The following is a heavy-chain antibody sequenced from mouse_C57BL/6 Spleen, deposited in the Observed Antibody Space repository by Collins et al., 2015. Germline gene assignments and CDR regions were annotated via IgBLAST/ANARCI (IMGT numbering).Heavy chain of an antibody. CDR1: GYTFTSYW. J-gene: IGHJ4*01. CDR3: ARGHVSSYYGRSYDMDY. CDR2: IYPGSGST. Sequence: QVQLQQPGAELVKPGASVKMSCKASGYTFTSYWITWVKQRPGQGLEWIGDIYPGSGSTNYNEKFKSKATLTVDTSSSTAYMQLSSLTSEDSAVYYCARGHVSSYYGRSYDMDYWGQGTSVTVSS. V-gene: IGHV1-55*01. D-gene: IGHD1-2*01.